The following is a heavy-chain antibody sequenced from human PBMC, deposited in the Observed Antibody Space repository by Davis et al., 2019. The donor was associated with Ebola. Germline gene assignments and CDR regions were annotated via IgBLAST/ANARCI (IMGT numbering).Heavy chain of an antibody. CDR2: INAGNGNT. V-gene: IGHV1-3*01. D-gene: IGHD4-11*01. CDR1: GYTFTSYA. CDR3: ARSGTVTQRSDYYYGMDV. Sequence: ASVKVSCKASGYTFTSYAMHWVRQAPGQRLEWMGWINAGNGNTKYSQKFQGRVTITRDTSASTAYMELSSLRSEDTAVYYCARSGTVTQRSDYYYGMDVWGQGTTVTVSS. J-gene: IGHJ6*02.